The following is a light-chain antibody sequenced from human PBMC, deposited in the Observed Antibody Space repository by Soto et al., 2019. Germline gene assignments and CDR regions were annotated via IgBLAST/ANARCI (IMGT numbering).Light chain of an antibody. J-gene: IGKJ1*01. CDR1: QDIRKY. CDR2: EAS. V-gene: IGKV1-33*01. CDR3: QQYDKLVT. Sequence: DVQMTQSPSSLSASIGYRVTITCQASQDIRKYLNWYQQKPGKAPDLLIHEASNLETGVPSRFSGSGSGTLFTFTISSLQPEDIATYYCQQYDKLVTFGRGTKV.